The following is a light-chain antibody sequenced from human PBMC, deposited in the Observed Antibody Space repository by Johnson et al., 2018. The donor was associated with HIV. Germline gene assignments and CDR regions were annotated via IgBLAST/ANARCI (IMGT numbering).Light chain of an antibody. V-gene: IGLV1-51*02. CDR1: SSNIGNNY. Sequence: QSVLTQPPSVSAAPGQKVTISCSGSSSNIGNNYVSWYQQLPGTAPKLLIYENNKRPSGIPDRFSGSKSGTSATLGITGLQTGDEADYYCETWDSSLSGVFVTGTKVTVL. CDR3: ETWDSSLSGV. CDR2: ENN. J-gene: IGLJ1*01.